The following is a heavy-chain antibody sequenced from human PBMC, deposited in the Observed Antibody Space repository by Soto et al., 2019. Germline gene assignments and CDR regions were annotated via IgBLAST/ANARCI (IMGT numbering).Heavy chain of an antibody. CDR3: VKWLRSGSYYCDY. Sequence: QPGGSLRLSCAASGFTFSSYAMSWVRQAPGKGPEWVSLVDSSGRTYYTDSVKGRFTVSRDNSENTVYLQMNSLRAEDTAVYYCVKWLRSGSYYCDYWGQGTLVTVSS. CDR2: VDSSGRT. J-gene: IGHJ4*02. V-gene: IGHV3-23*01. CDR1: GFTFSSYA. D-gene: IGHD1-26*01.